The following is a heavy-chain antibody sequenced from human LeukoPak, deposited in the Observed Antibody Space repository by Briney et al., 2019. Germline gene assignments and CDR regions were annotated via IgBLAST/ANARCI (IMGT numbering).Heavy chain of an antibody. D-gene: IGHD5-18*01. V-gene: IGHV1-69*13. CDR2: IIPIFGTA. CDR1: GGTFSSYA. Sequence: ASVKVSCKASGGTFSSYAISWVRQAPGQGLEWMGGIIPIFGTANYAQKFQGRVTITADESTSTAYMELSSLRSEDTAVYYCARDDRSGYSYGYAHMDVWGKGTTVTVSS. J-gene: IGHJ6*03. CDR3: ARDDRSGYSYGYAHMDV.